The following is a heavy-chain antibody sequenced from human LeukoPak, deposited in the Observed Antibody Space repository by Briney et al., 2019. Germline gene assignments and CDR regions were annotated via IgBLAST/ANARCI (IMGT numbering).Heavy chain of an antibody. D-gene: IGHD2-2*01. CDR3: ARSEYAFDY. V-gene: IGHV3-74*01. J-gene: IGHJ4*02. CDR2: INSDGSST. CDR1: GFTFSSYW. Sequence: GGSLRLSCAASGFTFSSYWMNWVRQAPGKGLEWVSRINSDGSSTRYADSVKGRFTISRDNAKNTLYLQLNSLRAEDTAVYYCARSEYAFDYWGQGALVTVSS.